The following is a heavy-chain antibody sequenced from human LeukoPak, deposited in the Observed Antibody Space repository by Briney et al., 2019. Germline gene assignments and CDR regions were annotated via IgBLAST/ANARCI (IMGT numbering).Heavy chain of an antibody. V-gene: IGHV3-7*01. D-gene: IGHD1-26*01. CDR2: IKQDGSEK. CDR3: ARDNSGSYYNSLGADFDI. Sequence: GGSLRLSCAASGFTFSTYSMNWVRQAPGTGLEWVANIKQDGSEKYYLDSVKGRFTISRDNAKNSLYLQMNSLRAEDTAVYYCARDNSGSYYNSLGADFDIWGQGTTVTVSS. J-gene: IGHJ3*02. CDR1: GFTFSTYS.